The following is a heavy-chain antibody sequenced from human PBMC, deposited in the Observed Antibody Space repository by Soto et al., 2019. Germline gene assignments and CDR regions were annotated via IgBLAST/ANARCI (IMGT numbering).Heavy chain of an antibody. Sequence: QVQLQESGPGLVRPSGPLSLTCTVSGGPINNSNWWRWVRQPPGKGLEWIGEVSHTGTANYSPSLGSRVTMALDKAKNLLSLKLSSVTASDTAIYYCARSTSLVTGDAFDPGGQGTMLTVS. V-gene: IGHV4-4*02. D-gene: IGHD5-18*01. CDR3: ARSTSLVTGDAFDP. J-gene: IGHJ3*01. CDR2: VSHTGTA. CDR1: GGPINNSNW.